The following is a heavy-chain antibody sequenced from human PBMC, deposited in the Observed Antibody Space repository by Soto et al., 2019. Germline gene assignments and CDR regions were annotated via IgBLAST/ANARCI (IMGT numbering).Heavy chain of an antibody. CDR1: GFTFSSYA. V-gene: IGHV3-23*01. Sequence: GGSLRLSCAASGFTFSSYAMSWVRQAPGKGLEWVSAISGSGGSTYYADSVKGRFTISRDNSKNTLYLQMNSLRAEDTAVYYCAKDRGAIFGVVTQLKTDAFDIWGQGTMVTVSS. J-gene: IGHJ3*02. D-gene: IGHD3-3*01. CDR3: AKDRGAIFGVVTQLKTDAFDI. CDR2: ISGSGGST.